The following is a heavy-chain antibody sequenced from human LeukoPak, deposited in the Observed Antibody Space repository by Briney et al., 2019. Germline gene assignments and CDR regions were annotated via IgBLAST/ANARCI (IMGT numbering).Heavy chain of an antibody. Sequence: PSETLSLTCTVSGGSISSYYWTWIRQPPGKGLEWIGYIYYTGSTSYSPSLKSRVTISADTSKNQFSLNLSSVTAADTAVYYCARESVAAAAFDHWGRGTLVTVSS. CDR1: GGSISSYY. V-gene: IGHV4-59*01. CDR2: IYYTGST. D-gene: IGHD6-13*01. CDR3: ARESVAAAAFDH. J-gene: IGHJ4*02.